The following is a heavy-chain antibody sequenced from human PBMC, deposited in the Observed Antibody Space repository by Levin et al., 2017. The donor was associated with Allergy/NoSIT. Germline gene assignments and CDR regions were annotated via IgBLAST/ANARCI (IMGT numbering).Heavy chain of an antibody. D-gene: IGHD1-26*01. CDR1: GFTFSSYE. J-gene: IGHJ4*02. Sequence: GGSLRLSCAASGFTFSSYEMNWVRQAPGKGLEWVSYISSSGSTIYYADSVKGRFTISRDNAKNSLYLQMNSLRAEDTAVYYCARGIVGATNGDYWGQGTLVTVSS. CDR3: ARGIVGATNGDY. V-gene: IGHV3-48*03. CDR2: ISSSGSTI.